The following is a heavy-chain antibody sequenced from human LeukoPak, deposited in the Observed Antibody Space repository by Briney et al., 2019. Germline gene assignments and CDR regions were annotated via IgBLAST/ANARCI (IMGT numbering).Heavy chain of an antibody. CDR3: ARGASSGYIY. CDR1: GYSITSGYY. V-gene: IGHV4-38-2*02. D-gene: IGHD3-22*01. J-gene: IGHJ4*02. CDR2: IYHSGST. Sequence: SETLSLTCTVSGYSITSGYYRGWIRQPPGKGLEWIGSIYHSGSTYYNPSLKSRVTISVDTSKNQFSLKLSSVTAADTAVYYCARGASSGYIYWGQGTLVTVSS.